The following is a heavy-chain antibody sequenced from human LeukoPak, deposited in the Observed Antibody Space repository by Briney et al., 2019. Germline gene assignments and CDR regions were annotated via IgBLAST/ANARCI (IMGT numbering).Heavy chain of an antibody. Sequence: SETLSLTCTVSGGSISSYYWSWIRQPPGKGLEWIGYIYYSGSTNYNPSLKSRVTISVDTSENQFFLKLSSVTAADTAVYYCARRGGYCSSTSCLYRFDPWGQGTLVTVSS. CDR1: GGSISSYY. D-gene: IGHD2-2*01. J-gene: IGHJ5*02. V-gene: IGHV4-59*12. CDR2: IYYSGST. CDR3: ARRGGYCSSTSCLYRFDP.